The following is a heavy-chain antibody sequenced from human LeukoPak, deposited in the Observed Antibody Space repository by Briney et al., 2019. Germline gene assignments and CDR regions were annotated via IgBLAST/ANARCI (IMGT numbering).Heavy chain of an antibody. CDR2: MNPNSGNT. V-gene: IGHV1-8*03. D-gene: IGHD4-17*01. CDR1: GYTFTSYD. CDR3: ASWQDGDYFAFDI. Sequence: GASVKVSCKASGYTFTSYDINWVRQATGQGLEWMGWMNPNSGNTGYAQKFKGRVTITRNTSISTAYMELSSLRSEDTAVYYCASWQDGDYFAFDIWGQGTMVTVSS. J-gene: IGHJ3*02.